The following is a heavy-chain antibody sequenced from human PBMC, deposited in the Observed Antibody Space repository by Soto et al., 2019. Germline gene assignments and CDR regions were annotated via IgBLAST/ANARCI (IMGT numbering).Heavy chain of an antibody. V-gene: IGHV3-9*01. D-gene: IGHD1-7*01. CDR3: AKDSSPNWNYGYLDY. CDR2: ISWDSGRI. CDR1: GFTFDDYV. Sequence: GGSLRLSCAASGFTFDDYVMHWVRQGPGKGLEWVAGISWDSGRIGYADSVKGRFTISRDNAKKSLYLQVNSLRPEDTAFYYCAKDSSPNWNYGYLDYWGQGTLVTVPS. J-gene: IGHJ4*02.